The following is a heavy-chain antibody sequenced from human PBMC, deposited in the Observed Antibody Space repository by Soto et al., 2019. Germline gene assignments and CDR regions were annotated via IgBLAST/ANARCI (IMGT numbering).Heavy chain of an antibody. D-gene: IGHD4-17*01. CDR2: INPNSGGT. CDR3: ARDRDYVAGGWFDP. Sequence: QVQLVQSGAEVKKPGASVKVSCKASGYTFTGYYMHWVRQAPGQGLEWMGWINPNSGGTNYAQKCQGRVTMTRDTSISTAYMELSRLRSDDTAVYYCARDRDYVAGGWFDPWGQGTLVTVSS. V-gene: IGHV1-2*02. CDR1: GYTFTGYY. J-gene: IGHJ5*02.